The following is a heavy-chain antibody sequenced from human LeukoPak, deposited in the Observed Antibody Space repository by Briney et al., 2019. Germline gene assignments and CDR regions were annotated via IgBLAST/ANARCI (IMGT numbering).Heavy chain of an antibody. D-gene: IGHD3-10*02. CDR1: GFTFDDYG. CDR3: AELGITMIGGV. J-gene: IGHJ6*04. CDR2: INWNGGST. V-gene: IGHV3-20*04. Sequence: PWGSLRLSCAASGFTFDDYGMSWVRQAPGKGLEWVSGINWNGGSTGYADSVKGRFTISRDNAKNSLYLQMNSLRAEDTAVYYCAELGITMIGGVWGKGTTVTISS.